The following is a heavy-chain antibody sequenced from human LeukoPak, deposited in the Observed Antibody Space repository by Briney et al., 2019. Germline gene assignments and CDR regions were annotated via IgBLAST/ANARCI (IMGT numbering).Heavy chain of an antibody. J-gene: IGHJ5*01. V-gene: IGHV1-18*01. CDR1: GYTFTTYA. CDR3: GRYRVGYCASDSCYRGFDS. CDR2: ISPYSGST. D-gene: IGHD2-2*01. Sequence: GASVKVSCKASGYTFTTYAITWVRQAPGQGLEWMGWISPYSGSTQYAQKLQGRVTMTTDTSTSTVNMEVRSLTSDDTAVYYCGRYRVGYCASDSCYRGFDSWGQGTLVTVSS.